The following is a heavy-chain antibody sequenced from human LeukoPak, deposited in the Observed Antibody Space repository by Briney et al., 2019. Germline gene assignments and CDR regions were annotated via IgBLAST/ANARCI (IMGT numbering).Heavy chain of an antibody. CDR3: AKDMPRYCSSTSCYQDY. CDR2: IRYDGSNK. V-gene: IGHV3-30*02. J-gene: IGHJ4*02. CDR1: GFTFSSYS. D-gene: IGHD2-2*01. Sequence: PGGSLRLSCAASGFTFSSYSMHWVRQAPGKGLEWVAFIRYDGSNKYYADSVKGRFTISRDNSKNTLYLQMNSLRAEDTAVYYCAKDMPRYCSSTSCYQDYWGQATLVTVSS.